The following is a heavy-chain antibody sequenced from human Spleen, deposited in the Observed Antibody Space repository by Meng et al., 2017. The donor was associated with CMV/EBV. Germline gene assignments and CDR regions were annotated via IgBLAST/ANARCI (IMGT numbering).Heavy chain of an antibody. CDR2: MNPNSGNT. Sequence: ASVKVSCKASEYTFTSYDIYWVRQATGQGLEWMGWMNPNSGNTGYAQKFQDRVTMTRNTSISTAYMELSSLRSEDTAVYYCARVARYTWNPDTIYYYYAMDVWGQGTTVTVSS. CDR1: EYTFTSYD. CDR3: ARVARYTWNPDTIYYYYAMDV. D-gene: IGHD1-1*01. V-gene: IGHV1-8*01. J-gene: IGHJ6*02.